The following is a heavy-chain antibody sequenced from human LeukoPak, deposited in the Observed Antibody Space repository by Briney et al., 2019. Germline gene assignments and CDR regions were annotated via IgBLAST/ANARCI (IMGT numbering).Heavy chain of an antibody. CDR3: ARVSKMIVVVDYFDY. CDR1: GFTFSSYA. Sequence: GGSLRLSCAASGFTFSSYAMHWVRQAPGKGLEWVAVISYDGSNKYYADSVKGRFTISRDNSKNTLYLQMNSLRAEDTAVYYCARVSKMIVVVDYFDYWGQGTLVTVSS. J-gene: IGHJ4*02. CDR2: ISYDGSNK. V-gene: IGHV3-30-3*01. D-gene: IGHD3-22*01.